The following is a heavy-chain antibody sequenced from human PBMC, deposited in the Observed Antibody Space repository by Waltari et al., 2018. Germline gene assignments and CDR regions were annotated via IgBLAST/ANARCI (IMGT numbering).Heavy chain of an antibody. CDR1: GFTVYTKY. J-gene: IGHJ4*02. Sequence: EVQLVESGGALVQPGGSLRVSCAASGFTVYTKYMSWVRQAPGKGLEGVSVIYNGGSIYYADSVKGRFTISGDNSKNMVYLQMNSLRADDTGVYYCARDGEYSGGYGFDYWGQGTLVTVSS. D-gene: IGHD5-18*01. CDR2: IYNGGSI. V-gene: IGHV3-66*01. CDR3: ARDGEYSGGYGFDY.